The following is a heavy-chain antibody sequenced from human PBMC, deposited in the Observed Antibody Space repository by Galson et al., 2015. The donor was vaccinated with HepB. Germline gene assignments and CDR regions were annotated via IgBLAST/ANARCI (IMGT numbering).Heavy chain of an antibody. CDR1: GFTFSSYA. CDR3: ARDALSYGSGSYLVNYYYYGMDV. V-gene: IGHV3-21*01. J-gene: IGHJ6*02. D-gene: IGHD3-10*01. Sequence: SLRLSCAASGFTFSSYAMSWVRQAPGKGLEWVSSISSSSSYIYYADSVKGRFTISRDNAKNSLYLQMNSLRAEDTAVYYCARDALSYGSGSYLVNYYYYGMDVWGQGTTVTVSS. CDR2: ISSSSSYI.